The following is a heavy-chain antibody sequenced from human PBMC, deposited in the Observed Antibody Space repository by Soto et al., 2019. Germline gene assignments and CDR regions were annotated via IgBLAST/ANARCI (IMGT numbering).Heavy chain of an antibody. Sequence: VQLVQSGAEVKKPGASVKVSCKASGYTFTGYYMHWVRQAPGHGLEWMGWINPNSGGTNYAQKFQGWVTMTRDTSISTAYMELSRLRSDDTAVYYCARDMRKGQYSSSRYYGMDVWGQGTTVTVSS. CDR1: GYTFTGYY. CDR2: INPNSGGT. V-gene: IGHV1-2*04. CDR3: ARDMRKGQYSSSRYYGMDV. D-gene: IGHD6-6*01. J-gene: IGHJ6*02.